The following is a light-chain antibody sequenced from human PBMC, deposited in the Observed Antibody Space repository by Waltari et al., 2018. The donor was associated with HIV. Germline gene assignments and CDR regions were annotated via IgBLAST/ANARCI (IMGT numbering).Light chain of an antibody. CDR3: VAWDDSLNGWV. J-gene: IGLJ3*02. CDR2: SDS. V-gene: IGLV1-44*01. CDR1: SSNVGSNI. Sequence: QSVLTQPPSASGTPGQRVSISCSGSSSNVGSNIVNWYQQLPGAAPNLLLFSDSLRPSGGPDRFSGSKSGTSASLAISGLQSEDEADYHCVAWDDSLNGWVFGGGTKLAVL.